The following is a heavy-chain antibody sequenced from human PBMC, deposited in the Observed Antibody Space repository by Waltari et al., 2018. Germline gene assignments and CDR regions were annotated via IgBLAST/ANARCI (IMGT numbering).Heavy chain of an antibody. J-gene: IGHJ6*02. CDR1: GGTFSSYA. CDR3: ARAAYGDYNYYYYGMDV. CDR2: IIPIVGTA. D-gene: IGHD4-17*01. V-gene: IGHV1-69*05. Sequence: QVQLVQSGAEVKKPGSSVKVSCKASGGTFSSYAISWVRQAPGQGLEWMGGIIPIVGTANDAQKFQGRVTITTDESTSTAYMELSSLRSEDTAVYYCARAAYGDYNYYYYGMDVWGQGTTVTVSS.